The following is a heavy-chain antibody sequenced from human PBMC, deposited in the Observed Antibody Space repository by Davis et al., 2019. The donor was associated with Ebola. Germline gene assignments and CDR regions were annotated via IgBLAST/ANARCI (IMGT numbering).Heavy chain of an antibody. J-gene: IGHJ2*01. D-gene: IGHD4-17*01. CDR1: GFIVSDKY. Sequence: GESLKISCAASGFIVSDKYMSWVRQAPGKGLEWVSVIYRDGRTYYADSVKGRFTISGDNSKNTVYLQTNSLRAEDTAVYYCARHVYGDFWYFDLWGRGTRVTVSS. V-gene: IGHV3-53*01. CDR3: ARHVYGDFWYFDL. CDR2: IYRDGRT.